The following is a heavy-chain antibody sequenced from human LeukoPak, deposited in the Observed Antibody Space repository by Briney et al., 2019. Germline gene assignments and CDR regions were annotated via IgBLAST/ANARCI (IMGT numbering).Heavy chain of an antibody. D-gene: IGHD3-22*01. CDR2: IYYSGST. J-gene: IGHJ4*02. Sequence: SETLSLTCTVSGGSISSYYWSWIRQPPGKGLEWIGYIYYSGSTNYNPSLKSRVTISVDTSKNQLSLKLSSVTAADTAVYYCAREAYYYDSSALFDYWGQGTLVTVSS. CDR3: AREAYYYDSSALFDY. V-gene: IGHV4-59*01. CDR1: GGSISSYY.